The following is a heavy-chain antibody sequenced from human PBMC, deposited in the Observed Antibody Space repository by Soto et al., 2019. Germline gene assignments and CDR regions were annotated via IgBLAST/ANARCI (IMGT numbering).Heavy chain of an antibody. Sequence: QVQLVQSGAEVKKPGASVKVSCKASGYTFTSYAISRVRQAPGQGLEWMGWISAHNGNTKYAQKLQGRVTMTTDTSTSTAYMDLRSLRSDDTAVYYCARDVNSGTFDYWGQGTLVTVSS. J-gene: IGHJ4*02. CDR2: ISAHNGNT. CDR3: ARDVNSGTFDY. CDR1: GYTFTSYA. D-gene: IGHD3-10*01. V-gene: IGHV1-18*01.